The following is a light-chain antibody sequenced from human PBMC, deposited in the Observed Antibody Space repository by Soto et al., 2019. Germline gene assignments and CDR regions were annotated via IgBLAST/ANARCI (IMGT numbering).Light chain of an antibody. J-gene: IGLJ2*01. CDR2: DVS. V-gene: IGLV2-11*01. CDR1: SSNVGGYKY. CDR3: CSYTGSYTLGV. Sequence: QSALTQPRSVSGSPGQSVTISCTGTSSNVGGYKYVSWYQQETGKAPKLMIYDVSERPSGVPDRFSGSKSGNTASLTISGLQADDEADYYCCSYTGSYTLGVFGGGTKLTVL.